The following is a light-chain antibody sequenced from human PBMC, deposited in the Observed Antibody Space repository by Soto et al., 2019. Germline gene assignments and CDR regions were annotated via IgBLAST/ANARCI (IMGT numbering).Light chain of an antibody. CDR2: GAS. CDR3: QQYGSSPRT. J-gene: IGKJ1*01. V-gene: IGKV3-20*01. Sequence: EIVLTQSPGTLSLSPGERATLSCRASQSVSSSYLAWYQQKPGQAPRLLIYGASSRATGIPDRFSGSGSGTGFTLTISRLEPEDFAVYYCQQYGSSPRTFGQGTKVDIK. CDR1: QSVSSSY.